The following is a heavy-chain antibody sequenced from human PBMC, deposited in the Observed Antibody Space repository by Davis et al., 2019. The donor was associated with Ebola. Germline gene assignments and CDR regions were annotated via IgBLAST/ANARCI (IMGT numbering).Heavy chain of an antibody. CDR2: IIPILRIA. D-gene: IGHD3-22*01. CDR1: GGTFSSYA. CDR3: ASRDYYYDSSGYLSGWFDP. J-gene: IGHJ5*02. V-gene: IGHV1-69*04. Sequence: AASVKVSCKASGGTFSSYAISWVRQAPGQGLEWMGRIIPILRIANYAQKFQGRVTITADKSTSTAYMELSSLRSEDTAVYYCASRDYYYDSSGYLSGWFDPWGQGTLVTVSS.